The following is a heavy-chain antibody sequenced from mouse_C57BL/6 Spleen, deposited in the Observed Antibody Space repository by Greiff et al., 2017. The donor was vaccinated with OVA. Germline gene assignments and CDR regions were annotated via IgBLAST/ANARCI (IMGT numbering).Heavy chain of an antibody. CDR2: IWSGGST. CDR3: ALRPYSNYEYFDV. Sequence: QVQLQQSGPGLVQPSQSLSITCTVSGFSLTSYGVHWVRQSPGKGLEWLGVIWSGGSTDYNAAFISRLSISKDNSKSQVFFKMNSLQADDTAIYYCALRPYSNYEYFDVWGTGTTVTVSS. D-gene: IGHD2-5*01. V-gene: IGHV2-2*01. CDR1: GFSLTSYG. J-gene: IGHJ1*03.